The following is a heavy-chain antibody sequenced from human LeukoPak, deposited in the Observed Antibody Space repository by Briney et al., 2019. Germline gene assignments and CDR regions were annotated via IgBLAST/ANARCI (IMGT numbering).Heavy chain of an antibody. D-gene: IGHD4-17*01. CDR1: GFTFSDYY. V-gene: IGHV3-11*01. CDR3: AGDLRYGDYSLDY. CDR2: ISSSGSTI. Sequence: GGSLRLSCAASGFTFSDYYMSWIRQAPGKGLEWVSYISSSGSTIYYADSVKGRFTISRDNAKNSLFLQMNSLRAEDTAVYYCAGDLRYGDYSLDYWGQGTLVTVSS. J-gene: IGHJ4*02.